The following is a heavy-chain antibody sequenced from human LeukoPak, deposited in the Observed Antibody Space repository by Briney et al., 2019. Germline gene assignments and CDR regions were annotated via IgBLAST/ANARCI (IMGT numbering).Heavy chain of an antibody. Sequence: GGSLRLSCAASGFTFSSYAMSWVRQAPVKELEWVSAISGSGGSTYYADSVKGRFTISRDNSKNTLYLQMNSLRAEDTAVYYCAKDGGSRFLEWLSPASFFDYWGQGTLVTVSS. CDR2: ISGSGGST. J-gene: IGHJ4*02. CDR3: AKDGGSRFLEWLSPASFFDY. V-gene: IGHV3-23*01. D-gene: IGHD3-3*01. CDR1: GFTFSSYA.